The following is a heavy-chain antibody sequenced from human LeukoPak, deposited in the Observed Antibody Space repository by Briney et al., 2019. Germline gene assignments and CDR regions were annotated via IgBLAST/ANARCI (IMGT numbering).Heavy chain of an antibody. D-gene: IGHD5-24*01. CDR2: TSGSGNST. CDR1: GFTFSSYA. V-gene: IGHV3-23*01. J-gene: IGHJ4*02. CDR3: AKEKRWLQSRPFDS. Sequence: GGSLRLSCAAFGFTFSSYAMSWVRQAPGKGLEWVSGTSGSGNSTHYADSVKGRFTISRDNSKNTLHLQMNSLRVEDTAIYYCAKEKRWLQSRPFDSWGQGSLITVSS.